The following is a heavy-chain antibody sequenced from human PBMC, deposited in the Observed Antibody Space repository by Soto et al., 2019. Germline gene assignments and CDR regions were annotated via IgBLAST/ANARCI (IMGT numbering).Heavy chain of an antibody. CDR3: ARGVAESSGYYSGFDY. CDR2: INHSGST. CDR1: GGSFSGYY. D-gene: IGHD3-22*01. V-gene: IGHV4-34*01. Sequence: PSETLSLTCAVYGGSFSGYYWSWIRQPPGKGLEWIGEINHSGSTNYNPSLKSRVTISVDTSKNQFSLKLSSVTAADTAVYHCARGVAESSGYYSGFDYWGQGTLVTVSS. J-gene: IGHJ4*02.